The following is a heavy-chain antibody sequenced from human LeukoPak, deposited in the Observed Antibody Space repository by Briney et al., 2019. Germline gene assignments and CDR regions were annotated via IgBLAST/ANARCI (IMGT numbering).Heavy chain of an antibody. CDR1: GYTFTGYY. J-gene: IGHJ5*02. D-gene: IGHD1-26*01. V-gene: IGHV1-2*02. CDR2: INPNSGGT. CDR3: ARDAKYSGSYSGWFDP. Sequence: ASVKVSCKASGYTFTGYYMHWVRQAPGQGLEWMGYINPNSGGTNYAHKFQGRVTMTRDTSISTAYMELSRLRSDDTAVYYCARDAKYSGSYSGWFDPWGQGTLVTVSS.